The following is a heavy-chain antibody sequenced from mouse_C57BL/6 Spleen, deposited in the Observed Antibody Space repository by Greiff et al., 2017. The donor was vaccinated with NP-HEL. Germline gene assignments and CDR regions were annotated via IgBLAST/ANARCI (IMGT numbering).Heavy chain of an antibody. CDR2: ISDGGSYT. CDR3: ARGYYDGFDY. CDR1: GFTFSSYA. V-gene: IGHV5-4*01. J-gene: IGHJ2*01. D-gene: IGHD1-1*01. Sequence: EVQLQESGGGLVKPGGSLKLSCAASGFTFSSYAMSWVRQTPEKRLEWVATISDGGSYTYYPDNVKGRFTISRDNAKNNLYLQMSHLKSEDTAMYYCARGYYDGFDYWGQGTTLTVSS.